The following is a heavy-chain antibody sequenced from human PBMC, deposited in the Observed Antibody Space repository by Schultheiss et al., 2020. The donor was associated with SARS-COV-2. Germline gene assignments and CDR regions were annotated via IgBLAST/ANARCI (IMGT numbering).Heavy chain of an antibody. CDR2: IYYSGST. V-gene: IGHV4-61*01. D-gene: IGHD2-2*01. Sequence: SETLSLTCAVSGYSISSGYYWGWIRQPPGKGLEWIGYIYYSGSTNYNPSLKSRVTISVDTSKNQFSLKLSSVTAADTAVYYCARGIPAAMYYYYYYMDVWGKGTTVTVSS. J-gene: IGHJ6*03. CDR1: GYSISSGYY. CDR3: ARGIPAAMYYYYYYMDV.